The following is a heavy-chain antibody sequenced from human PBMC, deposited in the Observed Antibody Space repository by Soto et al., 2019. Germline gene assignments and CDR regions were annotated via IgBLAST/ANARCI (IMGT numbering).Heavy chain of an antibody. CDR3: AKDLPTDYAWYYYGMDV. V-gene: IGHV4-61*08. CDR2: IYYSGST. CDR1: GGSISSGGYS. D-gene: IGHD4-17*01. Sequence: PSETLSLTCAVSGGSISSGGYSWSWIRQPPGKGLEWIGYIYYSGSTNYNPSLKSRVTISVDTSKNQFSLKLSSVTAADTAVYYCAKDLPTDYAWYYYGMDVWGQGTTVTVSS. J-gene: IGHJ6*02.